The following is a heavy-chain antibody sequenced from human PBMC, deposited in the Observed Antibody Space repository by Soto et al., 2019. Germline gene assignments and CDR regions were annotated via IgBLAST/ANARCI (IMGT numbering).Heavy chain of an antibody. CDR3: ARVTAAAGNVRDYYYYYYGMDV. Sequence: SVKVSCKASGGTFSSYAISWVRQAPGQGLEWMGGTIPIFGTANYAQKFQGRVTITADESTSTAYMELSSLRSEDTAVYYCARVTAAAGNVRDYYYYYYGMDVWGQGTTVTVSS. J-gene: IGHJ6*02. CDR2: TIPIFGTA. D-gene: IGHD6-13*01. V-gene: IGHV1-69*13. CDR1: GGTFSSYA.